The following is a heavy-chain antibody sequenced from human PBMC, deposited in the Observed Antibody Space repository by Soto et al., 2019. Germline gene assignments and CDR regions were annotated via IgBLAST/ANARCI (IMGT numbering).Heavy chain of an antibody. D-gene: IGHD2-15*01. Sequence: SVKVSCKASGFTFTSSAVQWVRQARGQRLEWIGWIVVGSGNTNYAQKFQERVTMTEDTSTDTAYMELSSLRSEDTAVYYCATELLGYCSGGSCYWFDPWGQGTLVTVSS. J-gene: IGHJ5*02. CDR3: ATELLGYCSGGSCYWFDP. CDR1: GFTFTSSA. V-gene: IGHV1-58*01. CDR2: IVVGSGNT.